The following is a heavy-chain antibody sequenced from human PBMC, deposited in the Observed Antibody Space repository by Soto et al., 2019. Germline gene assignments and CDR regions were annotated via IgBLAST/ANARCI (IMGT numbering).Heavy chain of an antibody. Sequence: SETLSLTCTVSGGSISSGGYYWSWIRQHPGKGLEWIGYIYYSGSTYYNPSLKSRVTISVDTSKNQFSLKLSSVTAADTAVYYCAREPTTVTTRYYMDVWGKGTTVTVSS. D-gene: IGHD4-17*01. J-gene: IGHJ6*03. CDR3: AREPTTVTTRYYMDV. V-gene: IGHV4-31*03. CDR1: GGSISSGGYY. CDR2: IYYSGST.